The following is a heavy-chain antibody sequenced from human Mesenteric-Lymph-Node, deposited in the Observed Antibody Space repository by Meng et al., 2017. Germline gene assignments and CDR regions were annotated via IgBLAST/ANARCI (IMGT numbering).Heavy chain of an antibody. D-gene: IGHD4-17*01. CDR3: ARNKDDYGDYRPDY. CDR2: IYHSGST. J-gene: IGHJ4*02. CDR1: GGSSSGSNW. Sequence: VLPEWSGPGLVKPSGTLSLTWPGSGGSSSGSNWWSWVRQPPGKGLEWIGEIYHSGSTNYNPSLKSRVTISVDKSKNQFSLKLSSVTAADTAVYYCARNKDDYGDYRPDYWGQGTLVTVSS. V-gene: IGHV4-4*02.